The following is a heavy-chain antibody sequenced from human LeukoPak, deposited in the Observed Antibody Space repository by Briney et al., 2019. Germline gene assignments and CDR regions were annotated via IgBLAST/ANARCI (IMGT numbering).Heavy chain of an antibody. D-gene: IGHD5-12*01. Sequence: PGGSLRLSCAASGFTFSSYSMNWVRQAPGKGLEWVSSISSSSSYIYYADSVKGRLTISRDNAKNSLYLQMNSLRAEDTAVYYCARDPGGYDSGFDYWGQGTLVTVSS. J-gene: IGHJ4*02. CDR1: GFTFSSYS. CDR3: ARDPGGYDSGFDY. V-gene: IGHV3-21*01. CDR2: ISSSSSYI.